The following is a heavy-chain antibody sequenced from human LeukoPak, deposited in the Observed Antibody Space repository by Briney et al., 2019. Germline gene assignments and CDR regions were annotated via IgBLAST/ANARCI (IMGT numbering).Heavy chain of an antibody. CDR3: AKDRSSSFSGFLEY. V-gene: IGHV3-23*01. CDR1: GFTFSSYA. J-gene: IGHJ4*02. CDR2: MSYSGSST. Sequence: QPGGSLRLSCAASGFTFSSYAMNWVRQAPGKGLEWVSAMSYSGSSTYYADSVKGRFNISRDNSKNTLYLQMNSLRAEDTAVYYCAKDRSSSFSGFLEYWGQGTLVTVSS. D-gene: IGHD6-6*01.